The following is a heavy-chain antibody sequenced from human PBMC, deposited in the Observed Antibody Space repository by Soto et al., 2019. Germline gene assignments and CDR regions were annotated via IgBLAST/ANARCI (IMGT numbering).Heavy chain of an antibody. D-gene: IGHD2-2*01. CDR3: ATSRTFDY. CDR1: GFTFSSYW. Sequence: GGSLRLSCAASGFTFSSYWMSWVRQAPGKGLEWVANIKQDGSEMHYADSVRGRFTISRDNARNSLYLQMNSLSAEDTAVYYCATSRTFDYWGQGTLVTVSS. V-gene: IGHV3-7*01. CDR2: IKQDGSEM. J-gene: IGHJ4*02.